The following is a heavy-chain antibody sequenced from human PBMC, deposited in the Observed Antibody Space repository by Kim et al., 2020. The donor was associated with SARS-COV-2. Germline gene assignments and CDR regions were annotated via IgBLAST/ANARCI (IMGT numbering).Heavy chain of an antibody. CDR3: AKEKLLMGSYFCLDV. CDR2: ISNDGNNK. J-gene: IGHJ6*02. CDR1: GFTFGNYG. V-gene: IGHV3-30*18. Sequence: GGSLRLSCAASGFTFGNYGMHWVRQAPGEGLEWVALISNDGNNKYYGASVEGRFTISRDHSKNTLFLLMNNLRPEDTAVYYCAKEKLLMGSYFCLDVWGQGTTVTVSS. D-gene: IGHD3-10*01.